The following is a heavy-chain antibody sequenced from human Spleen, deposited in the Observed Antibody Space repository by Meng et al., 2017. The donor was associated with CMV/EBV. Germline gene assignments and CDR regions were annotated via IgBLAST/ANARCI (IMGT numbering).Heavy chain of an antibody. J-gene: IGHJ4*02. D-gene: IGHD3-3*01. CDR3: AKDSPRYYDFWSGYYHY. CDR2: ISYDGSSK. Sequence: GESLKISCAVSGFTFSNYAMNWVRQTPGKGLEWVALISYDGSSKYYADSVEGRFTISRDNSKNTLFLQMNSLTTEDTAVYYCAKDSPRYYDFWSGYYHYWGQGTLVTVSS. CDR1: GFTFSNYA. V-gene: IGHV3-30-3*01.